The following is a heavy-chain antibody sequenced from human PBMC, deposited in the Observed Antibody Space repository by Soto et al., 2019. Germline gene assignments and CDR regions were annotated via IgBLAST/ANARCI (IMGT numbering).Heavy chain of an antibody. Sequence: ASVKVSCKASGYTFTSYGISWVRQAPGQGLEWMGWISAYNGNTNYAQKLQGRVTMTTDTSTSTAYMELRSLRSDDTAMYYCARSMDYYYDSSGYYSPTFDYWGQGTLVTVSS. D-gene: IGHD3-22*01. CDR1: GYTFTSYG. CDR2: ISAYNGNT. CDR3: ARSMDYYYDSSGYYSPTFDY. V-gene: IGHV1-18*01. J-gene: IGHJ4*02.